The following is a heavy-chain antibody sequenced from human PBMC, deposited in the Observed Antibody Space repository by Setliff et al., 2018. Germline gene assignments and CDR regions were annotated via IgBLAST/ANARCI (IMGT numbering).Heavy chain of an antibody. CDR3: ARGVYCSGGSCEGNDY. CDR1: GYTFINYG. D-gene: IGHD2-15*01. J-gene: IGHJ4*02. CDR2: INPSGDST. V-gene: IGHV1-46*01. Sequence: ASVKVSCKASGYTFINYGISWVRQAPGQGLEWMGIINPSGDSTSYAQKFQGRVTITADKSTSTAYMELSSLRSEDTAVYYCARGVYCSGGSCEGNDYWGQGTLVTVSS.